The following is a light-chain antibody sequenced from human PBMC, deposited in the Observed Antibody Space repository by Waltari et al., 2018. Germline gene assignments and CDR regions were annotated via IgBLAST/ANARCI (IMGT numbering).Light chain of an antibody. CDR3: QQYNSYSVT. CDR1: QTIGSW. Sequence: DTQMTQSPSTLSASVGDRVTITCRASQTIGSWLAWYQQKPGKAPKLLIYKASSLETGVPSRFSASGSGTEFTLTISSLQSDDFATYYCQQYNSYSVTFGQGTKVEIK. V-gene: IGKV1-5*03. J-gene: IGKJ1*01. CDR2: KAS.